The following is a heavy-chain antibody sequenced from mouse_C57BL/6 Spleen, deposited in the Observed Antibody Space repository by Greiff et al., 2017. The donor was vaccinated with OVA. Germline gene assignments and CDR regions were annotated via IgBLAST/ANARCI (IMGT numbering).Heavy chain of an antibody. CDR1: GYSITSGYY. D-gene: IGHD2-5*01. CDR3: ARDYYSNYGYFDY. Sequence: DVKLQESGPGLVKPSQSLSLTCSVTGYSITSGYYWNWIRQFPGNKLEWMGYISYDGSNNYNPSLKNRISITRDTSKNQFFLKLNSVTTEDTATYYCARDYYSNYGYFDYWGQGTTLTVSS. CDR2: ISYDGSN. V-gene: IGHV3-6*01. J-gene: IGHJ2*01.